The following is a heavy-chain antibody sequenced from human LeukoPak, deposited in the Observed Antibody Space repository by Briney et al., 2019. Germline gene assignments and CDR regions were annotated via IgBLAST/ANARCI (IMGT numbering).Heavy chain of an antibody. CDR2: ISSSGSTI. CDR3: ARDIEAAGLFFDY. Sequence: QTGGSLRLSCAASGFTFSSYEMNWVRQAPGKGLEWVSYISSSGSTIYYADSVKGRFTISRDNAKNSLYLQMNSLGAEDTAVYYCARDIEAAGLFFDYWGQGTLVTVSS. J-gene: IGHJ4*02. D-gene: IGHD6-13*01. CDR1: GFTFSSYE. V-gene: IGHV3-48*03.